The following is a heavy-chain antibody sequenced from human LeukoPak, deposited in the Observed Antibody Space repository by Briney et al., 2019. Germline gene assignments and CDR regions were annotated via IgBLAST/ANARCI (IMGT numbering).Heavy chain of an antibody. D-gene: IGHD3-10*01. CDR1: GFMFNSYG. V-gene: IGHV3-23*01. J-gene: IGHJ4*02. CDR2: IAGSGYST. CDR3: ARGGAYGSGSYLAD. Sequence: GGSLRLSCAASGFMFNSYGMSWVRQAPGKGLEWVSSIAGSGYSTNYADSVKGRFTISRDYSKSTLYLQMNSLRDDDTAIYYCARGGAYGSGSYLADWGQGILVTVSS.